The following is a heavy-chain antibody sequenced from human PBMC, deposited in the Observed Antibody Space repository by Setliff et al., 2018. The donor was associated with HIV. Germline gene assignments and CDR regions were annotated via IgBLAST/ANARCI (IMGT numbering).Heavy chain of an antibody. V-gene: IGHV4-4*08. J-gene: IGHJ6*03. Sequence: SETLSPTCTVSGGSISSHYWSWIRQPPGKGLEWIGHIYTSGSTNYNPSLKSRVTMSVGTSKNQFSLKLSSVTAADTAVYYCARCYYNFWSGYPLDYMDVWGKGTTVTVS. D-gene: IGHD3-3*01. CDR1: GGSISSHY. CDR3: ARCYYNFWSGYPLDYMDV. CDR2: IYTSGST.